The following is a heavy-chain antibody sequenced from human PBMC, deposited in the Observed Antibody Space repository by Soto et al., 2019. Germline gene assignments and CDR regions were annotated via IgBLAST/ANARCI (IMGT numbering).Heavy chain of an antibody. V-gene: IGHV3-74*01. CDR1: GFTFSSYW. J-gene: IGHJ4*02. D-gene: IGHD6-19*01. CDR3: ATLMAVAGPGWGRAFDH. Sequence: EVQLVESGGGLVQPGGSLRLSCAASGFTFSSYWMHWVRQAPGKGLMWVSRINSDQSSTTYADSVKGRFTISRDNAKNTLYLQMNSLTVEDTATYFCATLMAVAGPGWGRAFDHWGQGTLVAVSS. CDR2: INSDQSST.